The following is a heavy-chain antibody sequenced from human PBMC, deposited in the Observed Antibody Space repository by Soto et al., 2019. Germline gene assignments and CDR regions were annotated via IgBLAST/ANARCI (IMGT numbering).Heavy chain of an antibody. CDR1: GGSISSSSYY. V-gene: IGHV4-39*01. D-gene: IGHD3-16*02. CDR3: ARNDMITFGGVIVSANFDY. CDR2: IYYSGST. J-gene: IGHJ4*02. Sequence: SETLSLTCTVSGGSISSSSYYWGWIRQPPGKGLEWIGSIYYSGSTYYNPSLKSRVTISVDTSKNQFSLKLSSVTAADTAVYYCARNDMITFGGVIVSANFDYWGQGTLVTVSS.